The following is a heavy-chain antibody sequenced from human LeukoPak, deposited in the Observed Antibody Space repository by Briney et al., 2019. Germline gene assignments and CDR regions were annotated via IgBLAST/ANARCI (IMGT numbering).Heavy chain of an antibody. Sequence: ASVKVSCKASGYTFTSHAMHWVRQAPGQRPEWMGWINAGKGNTKYSQKFQGRVTITRDTSASTAYMEVSSLRSEDTAVYHCARTQGVYYGGNSGAFDIWGQGTVVTVSS. CDR1: GYTFTSHA. J-gene: IGHJ3*02. CDR3: ARTQGVYYGGNSGAFDI. V-gene: IGHV1-3*01. D-gene: IGHD4-23*01. CDR2: INAGKGNT.